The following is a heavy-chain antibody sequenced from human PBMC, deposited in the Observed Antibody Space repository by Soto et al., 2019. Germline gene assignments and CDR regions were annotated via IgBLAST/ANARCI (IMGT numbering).Heavy chain of an antibody. V-gene: IGHV3-23*01. CDR2: ISGSGGST. CDR1: GFTFSSYA. J-gene: IGHJ4*02. Sequence: PGGSLRLSCAASGFTFSSYAMSWVRQAPGKGLEWVSAISGSGGSTYYADSVKGRFTISRDNSKNTLYLQMNSLRAEDTAVYYCAKEDYCSSTSCYARVNDFWGQGTLVTVSS. CDR3: AKEDYCSSTSCYARVNDF. D-gene: IGHD2-2*01.